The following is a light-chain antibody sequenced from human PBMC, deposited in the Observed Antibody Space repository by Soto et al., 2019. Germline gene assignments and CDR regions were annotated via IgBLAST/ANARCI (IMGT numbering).Light chain of an antibody. J-gene: IGKJ1*01. CDR3: QQYGSSPSGT. Sequence: EVVMTQSPATLSVSPGEGVTLSCTARTGIGDTLAWSQNKHGQAHSLLIYDTSTRATGVPARFSGSRCGTDFALTLSRLEPEDFEVYYCQQYGSSPSGTFGQGTKGDIK. CDR2: DTS. V-gene: IGKV3-20*01. CDR1: TGIGDT.